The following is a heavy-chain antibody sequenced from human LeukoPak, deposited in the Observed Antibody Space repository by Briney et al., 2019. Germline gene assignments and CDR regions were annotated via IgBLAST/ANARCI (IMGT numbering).Heavy chain of an antibody. CDR2: VYTDGGTI. V-gene: IGHV1-46*01. D-gene: IGHD3-10*01. Sequence: ASVKVSCKASGNIFTNYHLHWVRLAPGRGLEWMGAVYTDGGTITNTRSFQDRVTMTRDVSTRTVYMELSSLNSEDTAVYYSATEAPGSYRFDNWGQEILVTVSS. CDR3: ATEAPGSYRFDN. CDR1: GNIFTNYH. J-gene: IGHJ4*02.